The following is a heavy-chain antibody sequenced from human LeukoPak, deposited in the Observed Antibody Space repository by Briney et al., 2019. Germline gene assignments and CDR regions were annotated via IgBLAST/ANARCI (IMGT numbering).Heavy chain of an antibody. D-gene: IGHD3-10*01. J-gene: IGHJ4*02. CDR2: IYPGDSDT. V-gene: IGHV5-51*01. Sequence: GASLKISCKGSGYSFTSYWIGWVRQMPGKGLEWMGIIYPGDSDTRYSPSFQGQVTISADKSISTAYLQWSSLKASDTAMYYCARHRGSWFGEPQLDYWGQGTLVTVSS. CDR1: GYSFTSYW. CDR3: ARHRGSWFGEPQLDY.